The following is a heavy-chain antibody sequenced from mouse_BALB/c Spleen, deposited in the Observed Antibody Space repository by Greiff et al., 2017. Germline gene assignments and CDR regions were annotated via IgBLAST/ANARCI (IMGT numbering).Heavy chain of an antibody. J-gene: IGHJ1*01. CDR2: IRNKANGYTT. V-gene: IGHV7-3*02. CDR1: GFTFTDYY. Sequence: EVHLVESGGGLVQPGGSLRLSCATSGFTFTDYYMSWVRQPPGKALEWLGFIRNKANGYTTEYSASVKGRFTISRDNSQSILYLQMNTLRAEDSATYYCARGLWSPYWYFDVWGAGTTVTVSS. D-gene: IGHD1-1*02. CDR3: ARGLWSPYWYFDV.